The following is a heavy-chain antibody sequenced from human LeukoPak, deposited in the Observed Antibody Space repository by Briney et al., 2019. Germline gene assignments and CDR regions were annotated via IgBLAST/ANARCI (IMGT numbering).Heavy chain of an antibody. J-gene: IGHJ4*02. CDR2: IKQDGSKE. D-gene: IGHD3-10*01. Sequence: GGSLRLSCAASGFTFSNYWMTWVRQAPGKGLEWVANIKQDGSKENYVDSVKGRFTISRDNAKNSLYLQMNSLRAEDTAVYYCAGRSGSFDCWGQGTLVTVSA. CDR1: GFTFSNYW. V-gene: IGHV3-7*01. CDR3: AGRSGSFDC.